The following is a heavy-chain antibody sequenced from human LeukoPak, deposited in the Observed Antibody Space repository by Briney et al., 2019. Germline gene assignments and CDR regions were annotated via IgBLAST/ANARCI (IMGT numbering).Heavy chain of an antibody. CDR2: IIPIFGTA. V-gene: IGHV1-69*13. Sequence: SVKVSCKASGGTFSSYAISWVRQAPGQGLEWMGGIIPIFGTANYAQKFQGRVTITADESTSTAYMELSSLRSEDTAVYYCARDGPPLYRSSTSCPYQWDYWGQGTLVTVSS. CDR1: GGTFSSYA. D-gene: IGHD2-2*01. CDR3: ARDGPPLYRSSTSCPYQWDY. J-gene: IGHJ4*02.